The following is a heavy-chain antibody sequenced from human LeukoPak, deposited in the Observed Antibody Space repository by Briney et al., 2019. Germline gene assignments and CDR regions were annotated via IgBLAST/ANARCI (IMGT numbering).Heavy chain of an antibody. J-gene: IGHJ4*02. Sequence: PSETLSLTCAVYGGSFSGYYWSWIRQPPGKGLEWIGEINHSGSTNYNPSLKSRVTISVDTSKNQFSLKLSSVTAADTAVYYCARLERFLEWLLPPFDYWGQGTLVTVPS. CDR3: ARLERFLEWLLPPFDY. CDR1: GGSFSGYY. V-gene: IGHV4-34*01. D-gene: IGHD3-3*01. CDR2: INHSGST.